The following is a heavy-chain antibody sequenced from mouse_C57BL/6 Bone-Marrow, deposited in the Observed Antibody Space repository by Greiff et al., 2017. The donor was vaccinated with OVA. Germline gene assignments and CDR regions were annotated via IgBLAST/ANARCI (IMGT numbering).Heavy chain of an antibody. J-gene: IGHJ3*01. D-gene: IGHD2-4*01. Sequence: EVKLMESGGGLVQPKGSLKLSCAASGFSFNTYAMNWVRQAPGKGLEWVARIRSKSNNYATYYADSVKDRFTISRDDSESMLYLQMNNLKTEDTAMYYCVRPLYDYDEGFAYWGQGILVTVSA. CDR2: IRSKSNNYAT. CDR1: GFSFNTYA. V-gene: IGHV10-1*01. CDR3: VRPLYDYDEGFAY.